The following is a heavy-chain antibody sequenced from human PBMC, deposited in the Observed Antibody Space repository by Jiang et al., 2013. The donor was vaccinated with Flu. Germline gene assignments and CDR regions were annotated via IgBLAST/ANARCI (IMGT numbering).Heavy chain of an antibody. D-gene: IGHD2-2*01. CDR3: ARVRCSSTTCPTKPYGMDV. J-gene: IGHJ6*02. Sequence: SCKASGYTFTDYYMFWVRQAPGQGLEWMGWINPNSVAQTMQRSFRAGSPMTRDTSISTADMELSSLRSDDTAVYYCARVRCSSTTCPTKPYGMDVWGQGTTVTVSS. V-gene: IGHV1-2*02. CDR2: INPNSVA. CDR1: GYTFTDYY.